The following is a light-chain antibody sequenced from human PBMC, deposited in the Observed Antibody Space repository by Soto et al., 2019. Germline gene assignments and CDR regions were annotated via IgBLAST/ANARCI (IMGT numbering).Light chain of an antibody. Sequence: QSVLTQPASVSGSPGQSITISCTGTTSDVGGYNFVSWYQHHPGKAPKLMIYDVNDRPSGVSDRFSGSKSGDTASLSISGLQAEDEADYYCSSFTSGRTVVFGGGTKLTVL. V-gene: IGLV2-14*03. J-gene: IGLJ2*01. CDR1: TSDVGGYNF. CDR3: SSFTSGRTVV. CDR2: DVN.